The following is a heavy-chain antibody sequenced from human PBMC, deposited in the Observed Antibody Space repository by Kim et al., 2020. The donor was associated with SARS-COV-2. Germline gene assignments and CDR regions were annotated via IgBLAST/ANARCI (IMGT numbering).Heavy chain of an antibody. Sequence: RFTIHRDNSKNTLYLQMNSLRAEDTAVYYCAKDQRITIFGVVISHFYGMDVWGQGTTVTVSS. V-gene: IGHV3-23*01. J-gene: IGHJ6*02. CDR3: AKDQRITIFGVVISHFYGMDV. D-gene: IGHD3-3*01.